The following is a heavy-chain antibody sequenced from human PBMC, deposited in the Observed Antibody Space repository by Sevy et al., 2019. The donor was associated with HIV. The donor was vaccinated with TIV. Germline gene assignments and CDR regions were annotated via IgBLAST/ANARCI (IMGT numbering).Heavy chain of an antibody. J-gene: IGHJ3*02. Sequence: GGSLRLSCAASGFTFSDYYMSWIRQAPGKGLEWVSYISSSGSTIYYADSVKGRFTISRDNAKNSLYLQMNSLRAEDTAVDYCAGDWGKILYSSSPSSGAFDIWGQGTMVTVSS. CDR2: ISSSGSTI. CDR3: AGDWGKILYSSSPSSGAFDI. V-gene: IGHV3-11*01. CDR1: GFTFSDYY. D-gene: IGHD6-13*01.